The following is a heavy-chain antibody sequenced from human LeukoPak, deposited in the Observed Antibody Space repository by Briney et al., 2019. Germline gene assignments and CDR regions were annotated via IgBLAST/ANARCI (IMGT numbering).Heavy chain of an antibody. CDR2: ISAYNGNT. D-gene: IGHD6-13*01. V-gene: IGHV1-18*01. CDR1: GYTFTSYG. J-gene: IGHJ6*03. Sequence: ASVKVSCKASGYTFTSYGISWVRQAPGQGLEWMGWISAYNGNTNYAQKLQGRVTMTTDTSTSTAYMELRSLRSDDTAVYYCARPSSSWAPPYYYYMDVWGKGTTVTVSS. CDR3: ARPSSSWAPPYYYYMDV.